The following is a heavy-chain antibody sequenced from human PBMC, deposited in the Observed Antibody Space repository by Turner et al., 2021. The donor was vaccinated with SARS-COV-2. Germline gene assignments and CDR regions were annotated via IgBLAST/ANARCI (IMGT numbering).Heavy chain of an antibody. J-gene: IGHJ6*02. Sequence: QLQLQESGPGLVKPSETLSLTCTVSGCSIRSSSYYGGWIRQPPGKGLEWIGSIYYSGSTYYTPSLKSRVTISVDTSKNQFSLKLSSVTAADTAVYYCAGEVVVPTTILGAVYGMDVWGQGTTVTVSS. CDR2: IYYSGST. CDR3: AGEVVVPTTILGAVYGMDV. CDR1: GCSIRSSSYY. V-gene: IGHV4-39*01. D-gene: IGHD2-2*02.